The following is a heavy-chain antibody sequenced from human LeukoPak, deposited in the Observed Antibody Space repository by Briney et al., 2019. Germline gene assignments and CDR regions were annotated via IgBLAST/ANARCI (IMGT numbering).Heavy chain of an antibody. D-gene: IGHD3-10*01. Sequence: PGGYLRLSCAASGLTISNNFMGWVRQAPGQGLEWVSLIYSGGSTYSADSVKGRFTISRDNSKNTLHLQMNSLRVEDTAVYYCARDTDYYGSGRHGYFDHWGQGTLVTVSS. CDR1: GLTISNNF. J-gene: IGHJ4*02. CDR2: IYSGGST. CDR3: ARDTDYYGSGRHGYFDH. V-gene: IGHV3-66*01.